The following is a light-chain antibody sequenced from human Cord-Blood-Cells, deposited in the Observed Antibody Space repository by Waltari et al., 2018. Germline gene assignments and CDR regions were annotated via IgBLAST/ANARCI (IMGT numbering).Light chain of an antibody. V-gene: IGLV2-14*01. CDR2: DVS. CDR1: SSDVGGYNY. CDR3: SSYTSSSTLV. J-gene: IGLJ2*01. Sequence: QSALTQPASVSGSPGQSLTISCTGTSSDVGGYNYFSWYQQHPGKAPNLMIYDVSNRPSGVSNRFSGSKSGNTASLTISGLQAEDEADYYCSSYTSSSTLVFGGGTKLTVL.